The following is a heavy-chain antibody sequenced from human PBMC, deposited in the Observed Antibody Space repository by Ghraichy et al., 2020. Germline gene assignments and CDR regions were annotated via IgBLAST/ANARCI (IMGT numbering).Heavy chain of an antibody. D-gene: IGHD4-23*01. CDR3: ARASEVVRFYYYAAMDV. Sequence: GESLNISCAASGFTLSDYSINWVRQAPGKGLEWISYITSSGKFISYADSVKGRFTVSRDNAKNTLSLQMNSLRGEDTAVYYCARASEVVRFYYYAAMDVWNQGTTVTVSS. CDR1: GFTLSDYS. V-gene: IGHV3-48*01. CDR2: ITSSGKFI. J-gene: IGHJ6*02.